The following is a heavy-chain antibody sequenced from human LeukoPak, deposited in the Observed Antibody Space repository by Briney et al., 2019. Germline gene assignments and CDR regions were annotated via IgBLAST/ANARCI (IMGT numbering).Heavy chain of an antibody. CDR3: TRDRAYYYDSSGYYYCYF. V-gene: IGHV3-49*04. CDR2: IRSKAYGGTT. D-gene: IGHD3-22*01. Sequence: GGSLRLSCTTSGFTFGGYALSWVRQAPGKGLEWVGFIRSKAYGGTTEYAASVKGRFTISRDDSKSIAYLQMSSLKTEDTAVYYCTRDRAYYYDSSGYYYCYFWGQGTLVTVSS. J-gene: IGHJ4*02. CDR1: GFTFGGYA.